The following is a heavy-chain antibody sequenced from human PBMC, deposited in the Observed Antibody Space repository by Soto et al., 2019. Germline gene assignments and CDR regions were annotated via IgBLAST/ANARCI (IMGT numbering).Heavy chain of an antibody. J-gene: IGHJ4*01. CDR2: IYQSGST. CDR3: ASLGYCSGADCHGIR. CDR1: GGSVSSNNW. D-gene: IGHD2-8*02. V-gene: IGHV4-4*02. Sequence: PSETLSLTCAVSGGSVSSNNWWSWVRQPPGQGLEWIGEIYQSGSTNYNPSLKSRVTISVDKFKNQFSLKLTSVTAADTAVYFCASLGYCSGADCHGIRWGQGILVTVSS.